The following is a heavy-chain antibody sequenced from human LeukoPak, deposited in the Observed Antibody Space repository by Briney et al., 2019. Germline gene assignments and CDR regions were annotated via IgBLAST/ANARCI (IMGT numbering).Heavy chain of an antibody. V-gene: IGHV5-10-1*01. CDR2: IDPSGSYT. J-gene: IGHJ4*02. D-gene: IGHD2-15*01. CDR3: ARHGEVAATPDNSGLDY. CDR1: GYSFTSYW. Sequence: GGSLKISCKGSGYSFTSYWISWVRQMPGKGLEWMGRIDPSGSYTNYSPSFQGHVTISADKSISTAYLQWSRLKASDTAMYYCARHGEVAATPDNSGLDYWGQGTLVTVSS.